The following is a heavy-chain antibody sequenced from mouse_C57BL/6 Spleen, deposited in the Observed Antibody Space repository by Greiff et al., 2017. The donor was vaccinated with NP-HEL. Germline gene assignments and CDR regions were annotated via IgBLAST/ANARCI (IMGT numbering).Heavy chain of an antibody. J-gene: IGHJ3*01. V-gene: IGHV1-4*01. CDR1: GYTFTSYT. Sequence: QVHVKQSGAELARPGASVKMSCKASGYTFTSYTMHWVKQRPGQGLEWIGYINPSSGYTKYNQKFKDKATLTADKSSSTAYMQLSSLTSEDSAVYYCAKVGDGNYGAWFAYWGQGTLVTVSA. CDR3: AKVGDGNYGAWFAY. D-gene: IGHD2-1*01. CDR2: INPSSGYT.